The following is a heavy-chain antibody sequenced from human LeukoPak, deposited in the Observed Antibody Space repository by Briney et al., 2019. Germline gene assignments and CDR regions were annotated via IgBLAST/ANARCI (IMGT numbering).Heavy chain of an antibody. CDR3: ARRIDYFDY. J-gene: IGHJ4*02. Sequence: SETLSLTCTVSGGSISSYYWSWIRQPPGKGLEWIGYIYYSGSTNYNPSLKSRVTISVDTSKNQFSLKLSSVTAADTAVYYCARRIDYFDYWGQGTLVTVSS. D-gene: IGHD3-16*02. V-gene: IGHV4-59*01. CDR2: IYYSGST. CDR1: GGSISSYY.